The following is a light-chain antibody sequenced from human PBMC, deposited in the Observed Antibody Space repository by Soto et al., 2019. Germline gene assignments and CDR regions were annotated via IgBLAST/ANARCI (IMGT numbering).Light chain of an antibody. CDR2: AAS. CDR1: QSISGH. Sequence: DIQVTQSPSSLSASVGDRVTITCRASQSISGHLSWYQQKPGKAPQLLIYAASILQSGVPSRFSGSGSGTDCTLTISSLQPQDFATFYCQQSYTTPWTFGQGTKVEIK. J-gene: IGKJ1*01. V-gene: IGKV1-39*01. CDR3: QQSYTTPWT.